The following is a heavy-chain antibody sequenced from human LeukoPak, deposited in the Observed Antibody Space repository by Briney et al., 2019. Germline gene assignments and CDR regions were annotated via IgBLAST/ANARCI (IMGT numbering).Heavy chain of an antibody. V-gene: IGHV3-23*01. Sequence: GGSLRLSCATSGFTFSSYAMSWVRQAPGKGLEWVSSISGSGDTTYYADSVKGRFTISRDNSKDTVYLQMNSLRAEDTAVYYCAKDLQYYGSGSSPSDYWGQGTLVTVSS. D-gene: IGHD3-10*01. CDR3: AKDLQYYGSGSSPSDY. J-gene: IGHJ4*02. CDR1: GFTFSSYA. CDR2: ISGSGDTT.